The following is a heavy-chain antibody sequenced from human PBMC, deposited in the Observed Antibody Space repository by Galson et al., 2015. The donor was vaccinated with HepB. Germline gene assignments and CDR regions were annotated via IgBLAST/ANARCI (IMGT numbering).Heavy chain of an antibody. CDR1: GYTFTSYG. CDR3: ARGLRRTLASDAFDI. Sequence: SVKVSCKASGYTFTSYGISWVRQAPGQGLEWMGWISAYNGNTNYAQKLQGRVTMTTDTSTSTAYMELRSLRSDDTAVYYCARGLRRTLASDAFDIWGQGTMVTVSS. D-gene: IGHD2-2*01. CDR2: ISAYNGNT. V-gene: IGHV1-18*01. J-gene: IGHJ3*02.